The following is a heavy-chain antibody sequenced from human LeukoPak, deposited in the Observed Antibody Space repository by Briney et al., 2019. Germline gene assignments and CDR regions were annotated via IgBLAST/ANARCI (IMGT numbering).Heavy chain of an antibody. J-gene: IGHJ5*02. Sequence: GGPLRLSCAASGFTFSSYSMNWVRQAPGKGLEWVSSISSTSSYIYYADSVKGRFTISRDNAKDSLFLQLNSQRAEDTAMYYCARVEAVAGNWGGLDPWGQGTLVTVSS. D-gene: IGHD6-19*01. V-gene: IGHV3-21*01. CDR3: ARVEAVAGNWGGLDP. CDR2: ISSTSSYI. CDR1: GFTFSSYS.